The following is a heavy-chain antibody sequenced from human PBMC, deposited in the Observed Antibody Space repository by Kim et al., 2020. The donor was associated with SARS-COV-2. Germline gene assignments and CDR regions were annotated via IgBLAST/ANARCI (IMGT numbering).Heavy chain of an antibody. CDR1: GGSISSHNHY. D-gene: IGHD2-2*01. CDR2: IYYSGST. Sequence: SETLSLTCTVSGGSISSHNHYWGWIRQPPGKGLEWIGSIYYSGSTYYNPSFKSRVTIVPDTSKNQLSLKLSSLTAADTAVYYCAKPLRYCSSISCYFEATLRYGMDVWGQGTTVTVSS. J-gene: IGHJ6*02. V-gene: IGHV4-39*01. CDR3: AKPLRYCSSISCYFEATLRYGMDV.